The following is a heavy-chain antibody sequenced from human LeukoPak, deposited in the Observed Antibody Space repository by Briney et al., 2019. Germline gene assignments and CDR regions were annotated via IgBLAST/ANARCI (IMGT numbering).Heavy chain of an antibody. CDR2: IKSKTDGGTT. J-gene: IGHJ6*03. V-gene: IGHV3-15*01. D-gene: IGHD1-1*01. CDR1: GFTFSNAW. CDR3: TTNEYYLYYMDV. Sequence: GGSLRLSCAASGFTFSNAWMSWVRQAPGKGLEWVGRIKSKTDGGTTDYAAPVKGRFTISRDDSKNTLYLQMNSLKTEDTAVYYCTTNEYYLYYMDVWGKGTTVTVSS.